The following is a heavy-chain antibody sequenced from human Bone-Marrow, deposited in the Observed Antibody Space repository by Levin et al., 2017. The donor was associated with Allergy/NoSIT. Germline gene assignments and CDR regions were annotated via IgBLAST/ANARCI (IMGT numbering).Heavy chain of an antibody. CDR1: GFTFSDYY. Sequence: GESLKISCAASGFTFSDYYMSWIRQAPGKGLEWVSYISSSGSTIYYADSVKGRFTISRDNAKNSLYLQMNSLRAEDTAVYYCAGGWDYYYYGMDVWGQGTTVTVSS. V-gene: IGHV3-11*01. J-gene: IGHJ6*02. D-gene: IGHD3-16*01. CDR3: AGGWDYYYYGMDV. CDR2: ISSSGSTI.